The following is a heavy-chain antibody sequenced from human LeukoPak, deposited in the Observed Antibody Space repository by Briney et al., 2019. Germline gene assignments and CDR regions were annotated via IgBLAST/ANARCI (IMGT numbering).Heavy chain of an antibody. D-gene: IGHD2-21*01. CDR1: GYTFAGYF. CDR2: INPNNGGT. CDR3: ARGHILVPAGAFDL. J-gene: IGHJ3*01. Sequence: GASATVSFKASGYTFAGYFMHWVRQAPGQGLEWMGWINPNNGGTNYAQKFQGRVTMTGDTSISTAYMELSRLTSDDTALYYCARGHILVPAGAFDLWGQGTVVTVSS. V-gene: IGHV1-2*02.